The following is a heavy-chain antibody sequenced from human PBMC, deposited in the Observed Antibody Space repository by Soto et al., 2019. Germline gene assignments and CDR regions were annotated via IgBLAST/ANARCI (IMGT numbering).Heavy chain of an antibody. CDR1: CYSFTSYW. CDR3: AGGGVRGVITRTRDYYGMDV. V-gene: IGHV5-51*01. J-gene: IGHJ6*02. CDR2: IYPGDSDT. Sequence: GESLKISGKGSCYSFTSYWIGWVRQMPGKGLECMGIIYPGDSDTRYSPSFQGQVTISADKSISTAYLQWSSLKASDTAMYYCAGGGVRGVITRTRDYYGMDVWGQGTTVTVSS. D-gene: IGHD3-10*01.